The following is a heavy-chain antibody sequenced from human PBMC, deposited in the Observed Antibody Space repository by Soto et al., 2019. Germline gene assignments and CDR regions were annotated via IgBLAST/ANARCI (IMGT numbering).Heavy chain of an antibody. CDR2: LYYGRSA. D-gene: IGHD3-22*01. V-gene: IGHV4-59*01. CDR3: ALRSMAVVPEY. J-gene: IGHJ4*02. CDR1: GDSISSYY. Sequence: QVQLQESGPGLVKPSETLSLTCAVSGDSISSYYCMWIRQPPGKGLESIGYLYYGRSATYNPSINSLVTLSVDTSTNQCSLTLSSMTAADTAVYYCALRSMAVVPEYWGQGTLVTVSS.